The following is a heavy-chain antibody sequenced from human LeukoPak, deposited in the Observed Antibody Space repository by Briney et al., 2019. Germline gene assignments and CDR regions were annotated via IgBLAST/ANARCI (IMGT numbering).Heavy chain of an antibody. V-gene: IGHV3-23*01. CDR2: ISGSGGST. Sequence: GGSLRLSRAASGSTFSSYAMSWVRQAPGKGLEWVSAISGSGGSTYYADSVKGRFTISRDNSKNTLYLQMNSLRAEDTAVYYCAKTTGEEQWLVPSFGYYSYYMDVWGKGTTVTVSS. CDR3: AKTTGEEQWLVPSFGYYSYYMDV. J-gene: IGHJ6*03. D-gene: IGHD6-19*01. CDR1: GSTFSSYA.